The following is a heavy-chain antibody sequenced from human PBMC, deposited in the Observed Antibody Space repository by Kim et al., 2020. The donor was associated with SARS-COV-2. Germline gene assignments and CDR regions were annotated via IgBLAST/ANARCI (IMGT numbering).Heavy chain of an antibody. Sequence: GRFSITRDNAKNTLYLQMNSLGAEDTALYYCAKDRGGYSSGWYKGGYYFDYWGQGTLVTVSS. V-gene: IGHV3-23*01. CDR3: AKDRGGYSSGWYKGGYYFDY. J-gene: IGHJ4*02. D-gene: IGHD6-19*01.